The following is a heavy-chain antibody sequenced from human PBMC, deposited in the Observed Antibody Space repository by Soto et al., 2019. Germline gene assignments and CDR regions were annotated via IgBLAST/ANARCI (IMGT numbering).Heavy chain of an antibody. V-gene: IGHV3-7*01. CDR1: GFTFDAYW. CDR3: VRDDSPCSRGNGNSCDAFDI. D-gene: IGHD2-15*01. Sequence: GGSLRLSCAASGFTFDAYWMTWVRQAPGKGLEWVANIRQDGGEKNYADSVQGRFSISRDNAKHSLYLQMNSLRAAGTAVYYCVRDDSPCSRGNGNSCDAFDIWGQGTMVTVSS. CDR2: IRQDGGEK. J-gene: IGHJ3*02.